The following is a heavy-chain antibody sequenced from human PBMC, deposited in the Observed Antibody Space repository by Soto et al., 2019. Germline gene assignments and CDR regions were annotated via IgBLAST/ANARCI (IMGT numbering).Heavy chain of an antibody. V-gene: IGHV1-3*01. CDR3: ARDSTYGDYDWFDP. Sequence: GASVKVSCKASGYTFTSYAMHWVRQAPGQRLEWMGWINAGNGNTKYSQKFQGRVTITRDTSASTAYMELSSLRSEDTAVYYCARDSTYGDYDWFDPWGQGTLVTVSS. CDR2: INAGNGNT. J-gene: IGHJ5*02. CDR1: GYTFTSYA. D-gene: IGHD4-17*01.